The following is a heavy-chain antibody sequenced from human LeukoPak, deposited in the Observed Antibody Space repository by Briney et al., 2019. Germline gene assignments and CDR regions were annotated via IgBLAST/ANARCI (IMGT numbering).Heavy chain of an antibody. CDR3: AREYGYCSSTSCYRDYYYYYMDV. D-gene: IGHD2-2*01. Sequence: ASVKVSCKASGGTFSSYAISWVRRAPGQGLEWMGGIIPIFGTANYAQKFQGRVTITADESTSTAYMELSSLRSEDTAVYYCAREYGYCSSTSCYRDYYYYYMDVWGKGTTVTVSS. V-gene: IGHV1-69*13. CDR1: GGTFSSYA. CDR2: IIPIFGTA. J-gene: IGHJ6*03.